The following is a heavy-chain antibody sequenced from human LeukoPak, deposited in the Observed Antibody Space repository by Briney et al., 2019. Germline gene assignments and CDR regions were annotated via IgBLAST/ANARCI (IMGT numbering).Heavy chain of an antibody. V-gene: IGHV3-53*01. J-gene: IGHJ4*02. CDR2: IYSGGST. Sequence: GGSLRLSCAASGFTVSSNYMSWVRQAPGKGLEWVSVIYSGGSTYYADSVKGRFTISRDNSKNTLYLQTNSLRAEDTAVYYCAKPARTDYADYWGQGTLVTVSS. D-gene: IGHD1-14*01. CDR3: AKPARTDYADY. CDR1: GFTVSSNY.